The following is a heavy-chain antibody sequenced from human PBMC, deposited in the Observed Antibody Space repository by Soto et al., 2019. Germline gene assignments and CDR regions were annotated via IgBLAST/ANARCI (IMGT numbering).Heavy chain of an antibody. CDR3: ARDIEPRAPTGTTEWSDAFDI. Sequence: GASVKVSCKASGGTFSSYTISWVRQAPGQGLEWMGRIIPILGIANYPQKFQGRVTITADKSTSTAYMELSSLRSEDTAVYYCARDIEPRAPTGTTEWSDAFDIWGQGTMVTVSS. CDR1: GGTFSSYT. CDR2: IIPILGIA. J-gene: IGHJ3*02. V-gene: IGHV1-69*04. D-gene: IGHD1-7*01.